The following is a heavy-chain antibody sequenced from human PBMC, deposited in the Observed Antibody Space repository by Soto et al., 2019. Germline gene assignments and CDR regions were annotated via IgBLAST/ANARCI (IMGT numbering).Heavy chain of an antibody. CDR1: GFTFRSYA. J-gene: IGHJ4*02. D-gene: IGHD1-1*01. Sequence: EVQLLESGGGLVQPGGSLRLSCTVSGFTFRSYAMNWVRQAPGKGLEWVSAVTANGDDTYYADSVKGRFTVSRDNSKNTLYLHMNSLMVEDTAVYFCAKDRTGTDCFDYWGQGILVTVSS. CDR2: VTANGDDT. V-gene: IGHV3-23*01. CDR3: AKDRTGTDCFDY.